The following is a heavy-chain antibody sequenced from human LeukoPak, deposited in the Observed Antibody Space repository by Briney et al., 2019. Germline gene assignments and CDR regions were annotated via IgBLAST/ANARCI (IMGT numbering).Heavy chain of an antibody. J-gene: IGHJ5*02. CDR3: ARRSGYSYEGPINWFDP. CDR2: IYYSGST. CDR1: GGSISSSSYY. V-gene: IGHV4-39*01. D-gene: IGHD5-18*01. Sequence: SETLSLTCTVSGGSISSSSYYWGRIRQPPGKGLEWIGSIYYSGSTYYNPSLKSRVTISVDTSKNQFSLKLSSVTAADTAVYYCARRSGYSYEGPINWFDPSGQGTLVTVSS.